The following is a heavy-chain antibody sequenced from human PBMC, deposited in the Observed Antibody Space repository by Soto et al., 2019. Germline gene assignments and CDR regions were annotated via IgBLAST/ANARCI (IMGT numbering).Heavy chain of an antibody. J-gene: IGHJ5*02. Sequence: EGQLLESGGGLVQPGGSLRLSCVASGFTFKNFAMTWVRQAPGKGMEWVSAGGGSGSSANYADSVKGRFTVSRDDSKSTLYLQMSGLRVDDTALYYCAKDAVAYNGEWDWFDLWGQGTLVTVSS. CDR1: GFTFKNFA. D-gene: IGHD3-10*01. CDR2: GGGSGSSA. CDR3: AKDAVAYNGEWDWFDL. V-gene: IGHV3-23*01.